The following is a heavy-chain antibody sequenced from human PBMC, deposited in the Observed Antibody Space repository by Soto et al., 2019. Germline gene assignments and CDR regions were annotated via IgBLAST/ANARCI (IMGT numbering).Heavy chain of an antibody. J-gene: IGHJ4*02. CDR1: GGTFSSYT. Sequence: QVQLVQSGAEVKKPGSSVKVSCKASGGTFSSYTISWVRQAPGQGLEWMGRIIPILGIANYAQKFQGRVTIPADTSASTAYMELSSLRSEDTAVYYCAREEYYYGSGAFFDYWGQGTLVTVSS. V-gene: IGHV1-69*08. CDR2: IIPILGIA. D-gene: IGHD3-10*01. CDR3: AREEYYYGSGAFFDY.